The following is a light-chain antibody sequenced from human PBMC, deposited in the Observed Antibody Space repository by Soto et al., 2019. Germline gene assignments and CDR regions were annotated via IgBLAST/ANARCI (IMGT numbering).Light chain of an antibody. CDR2: EVN. J-gene: IGLJ2*01. Sequence: QSALTQPPSASGSPGQSVAISCTGTSSDVGAYDYVSWYQQHPGKAPKLMIYEVNRRPSGVPDRFSGSKSGNTASLTVSGLQAEDEAYYYCTSHAGSNLVVFGGGTQLTVL. V-gene: IGLV2-8*01. CDR3: TSHAGSNLVV. CDR1: SSDVGAYDY.